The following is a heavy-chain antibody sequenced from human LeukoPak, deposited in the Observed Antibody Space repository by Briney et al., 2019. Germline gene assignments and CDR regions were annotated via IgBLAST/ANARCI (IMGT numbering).Heavy chain of an antibody. D-gene: IGHD6-19*01. Sequence: SETLSLTCTVSGGSISSYYWSWIRQPPGKGLEWIGYIYYSGSTNYNPSLKSRVTISVDTSKNQFSLKLSSVTAADTAVYYCARLSYDRGSGWYWLGYWGQGTLVTVSS. CDR1: GGSISSYY. V-gene: IGHV4-59*08. CDR2: IYYSGST. J-gene: IGHJ4*02. CDR3: ARLSYDRGSGWYWLGY.